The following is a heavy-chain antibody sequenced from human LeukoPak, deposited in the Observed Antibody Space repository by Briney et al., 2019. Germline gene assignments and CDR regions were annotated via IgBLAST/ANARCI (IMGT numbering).Heavy chain of an antibody. V-gene: IGHV3-7*01. CDR2: IKQDGSEK. J-gene: IGHJ6*03. Sequence: PGGSLRLSCAASGFTFSSYWMSWVRQAPGKGLEWVANIKQDGSEKYYVDSVKGRFTISRDNAKNSLYLQMNSLRAEDTAVYYCARGLGGYYYYMDVWGKGTTVTVSS. D-gene: IGHD2-15*01. CDR1: GFTFSSYW. CDR3: ARGLGGYYYYMDV.